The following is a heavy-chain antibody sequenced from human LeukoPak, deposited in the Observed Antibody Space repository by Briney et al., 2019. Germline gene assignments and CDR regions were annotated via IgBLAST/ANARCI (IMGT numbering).Heavy chain of an antibody. CDR1: GGSISSYY. CDR3: ARHKTGYSSGWYVPQRGFDP. CDR2: IYYSGST. V-gene: IGHV4-59*08. Sequence: SETLSLTCTVSGGSISSYYWSWIRQPPGKGLEWIGCIYYSGSTNYNPSLKSRVTISVDTSKDQFSLKLSSVTAADTAVYYCARHKTGYSSGWYVPQRGFDPWGQGTLVTVSS. D-gene: IGHD6-19*01. J-gene: IGHJ5*02.